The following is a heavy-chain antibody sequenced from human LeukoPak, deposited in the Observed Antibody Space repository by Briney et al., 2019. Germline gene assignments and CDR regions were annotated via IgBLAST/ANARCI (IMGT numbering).Heavy chain of an antibody. J-gene: IGHJ5*02. CDR1: GGSISSYY. CDR3: ARDPPSLGGRFDP. D-gene: IGHD3-16*01. V-gene: IGHV4-4*07. Sequence: PSETLSLTCTVSGGSISSYYWNWIRQPAGKGLEWIGRIYSSGSTNYNPSLKSRVTMSVDTSKNQFSLKLSSVTAADTALYYCARDPPSLGGRFDPWGQGSLVAVSS. CDR2: IYSSGST.